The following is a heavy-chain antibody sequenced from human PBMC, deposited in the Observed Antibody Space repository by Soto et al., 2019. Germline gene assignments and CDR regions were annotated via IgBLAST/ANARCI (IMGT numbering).Heavy chain of an antibody. V-gene: IGHV1-3*01. Sequence: ASVKVSCKASGYTFTTYGIHWVRQAPGQRLEWMGWINVGNGNTKYSQNFQGSFTITRDTSAITAYMELSSLRTEDTALYYCARNSRQFYSYSGLDVWGQGTTVTVSS. CDR1: GYTFTTYG. D-gene: IGHD2-21*01. J-gene: IGHJ6*02. CDR2: INVGNGNT. CDR3: ARNSRQFYSYSGLDV.